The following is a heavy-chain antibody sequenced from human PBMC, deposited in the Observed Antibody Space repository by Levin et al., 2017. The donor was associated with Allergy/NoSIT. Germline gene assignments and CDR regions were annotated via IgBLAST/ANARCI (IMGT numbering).Heavy chain of an antibody. CDR3: ARDREMATPYFYAMDV. CDR2: ISYSGGT. CDR1: GGSISSGTYY. V-gene: IGHV4-31*03. Sequence: SETLSLTCTVSGGSISSGTYYWNWIRQHPGTGLEWIGYISYSGGTSYNPSLKSRVSISVDKSKNQLFLKVTSVTAADTAMYYCARDREMATPYFYAMDVWGQGTTVTVSS. D-gene: IGHD5-24*01. J-gene: IGHJ6*02.